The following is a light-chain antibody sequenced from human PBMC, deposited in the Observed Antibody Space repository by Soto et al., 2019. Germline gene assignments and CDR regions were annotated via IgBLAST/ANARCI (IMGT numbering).Light chain of an antibody. CDR2: EVT. Sequence: QSALTQPPSASGSPGQSVTISCTGTSSDVGGYNYVSWHQQHPGKAPKLMIYEVTKRPSGVPDRFSGSKSGNTASLTVSGLQAEDEADYYCSSYAGGTNVVFGGGTQLTVL. CDR1: SSDVGGYNY. J-gene: IGLJ2*01. CDR3: SSYAGGTNVV. V-gene: IGLV2-8*01.